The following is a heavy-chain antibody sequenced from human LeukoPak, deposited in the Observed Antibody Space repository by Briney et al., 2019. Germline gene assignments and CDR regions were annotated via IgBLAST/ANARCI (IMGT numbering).Heavy chain of an antibody. CDR1: GFTFSSYW. V-gene: IGHV3-7*01. CDR3: AREGAYRTSSPAGY. CDR2: INQGGSEK. Sequence: GGSLRPSCAASGFTFSSYWMSWVRQAPGKGLEWVANINQGGSEKYFVDSVKGRFTISRDNAKNSLYLQMNSLRAEDTAVYYCAREGAYRTSSPAGYWGQGTLVTVSS. D-gene: IGHD6-6*01. J-gene: IGHJ4*02.